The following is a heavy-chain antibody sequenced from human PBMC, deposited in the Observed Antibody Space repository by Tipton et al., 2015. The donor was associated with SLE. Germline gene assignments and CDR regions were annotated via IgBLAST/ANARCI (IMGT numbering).Heavy chain of an antibody. V-gene: IGHV3-23*01. CDR3: VRGGLGQCSGGSCYSEFYFDN. Sequence: SLRLSCAASGFTFDTYAKGWVRQAPGKGLEWVSAISGSADSTYYLDSVKGRFTISSDNDKNVVYLQMNSLRADDTALYYCVRGGLGQCSGGSCYSEFYFDNWGQGTLVTVSS. CDR1: GFTFDTYA. CDR2: ISGSADST. D-gene: IGHD2-15*01. J-gene: IGHJ4*02.